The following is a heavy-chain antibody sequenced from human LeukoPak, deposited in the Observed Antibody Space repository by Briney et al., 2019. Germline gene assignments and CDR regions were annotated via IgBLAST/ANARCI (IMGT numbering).Heavy chain of an antibody. J-gene: IGHJ3*02. CDR1: GFTFSSYG. CDR2: ISYDGSNK. CDR3: AKASGVPWADYAFDI. Sequence: GGSLRLSCAASGFTFSSYGMPWVRKAPGKGLEWVAVISYDGSNKYYADSVKGRITISRDNSKNTLYLQMNSLRAEDTAVYYCAKASGVPWADYAFDIWGQGTMVTVSS. V-gene: IGHV3-30*18. D-gene: IGHD3-10*01.